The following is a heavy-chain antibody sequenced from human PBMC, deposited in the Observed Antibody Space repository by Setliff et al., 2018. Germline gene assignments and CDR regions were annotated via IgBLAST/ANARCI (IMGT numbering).Heavy chain of an antibody. V-gene: IGHV3-43*02. CDR2: ITWDGYS. J-gene: IGHJ4*02. CDR1: GFTFSSYA. Sequence: GESLRLSCAASGFTFSSYAMSWVRQAPGKGLEWVSLITWDGYSYYAESMNGRFTISRDNSENSLFLQMDGLTTEDTALYHCVKDKSGARRFSGFVFDIWGQGTQVTVSS. CDR3: VKDKSGARRFSGFVFDI. D-gene: IGHD3-22*01.